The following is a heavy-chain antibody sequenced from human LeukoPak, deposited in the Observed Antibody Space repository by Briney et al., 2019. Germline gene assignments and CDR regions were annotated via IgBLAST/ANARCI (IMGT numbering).Heavy chain of an antibody. V-gene: IGHV6-1*01. Sequence: SQTLALTWGLAGDSVSSNYAAWNWIRQSPSRGLEWLGMTYFRSKWYNDYAVSVRSRIIITPETSRNQFSLQLNSVTPEDTAVYYCAKGSLEGGFDYWGQGSLVIVSS. J-gene: IGHJ4*02. CDR3: AKGSLEGGFDY. CDR1: GDSVSSNYAA. CDR2: TYFRSKWYN. D-gene: IGHD3-16*01.